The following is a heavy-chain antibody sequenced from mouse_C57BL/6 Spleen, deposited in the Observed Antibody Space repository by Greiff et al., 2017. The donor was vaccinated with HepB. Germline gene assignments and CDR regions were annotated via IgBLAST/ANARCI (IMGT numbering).Heavy chain of an antibody. J-gene: IGHJ2*01. CDR1: GYTFTSYW. V-gene: IGHV1-64*01. D-gene: IGHD1-1*01. CDR2: IHPNSGST. Sequence: QVQLQQPGAELVRPGSSVKLSCKASGYTFTSYWMHWVKQRPGQGLEWIGMIHPNSGSTNYNEKFKSKATLTVAKSSSTAYMQLSSLTSEDSAVYYCARSPPRSYSGSSYLDYWGQGATLTVSS. CDR3: ARSPPRSYSGSSYLDY.